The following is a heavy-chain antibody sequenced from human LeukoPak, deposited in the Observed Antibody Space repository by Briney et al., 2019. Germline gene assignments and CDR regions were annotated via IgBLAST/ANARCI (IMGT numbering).Heavy chain of an antibody. D-gene: IGHD2-2*01. CDR1: GFTFNRHW. V-gene: IGHV3-7*01. Sequence: GGSLRLSCAASGFTFNRHWMTWVRQAPGKGLEWIANVNPDMSEKNYVESVKGRFTISRDKVKNSLYLQMNSLRGDDTAVYYCARDGLPVALDKWGQGTLVTVSS. CDR3: ARDGLPVALDK. CDR2: VNPDMSEK. J-gene: IGHJ4*02.